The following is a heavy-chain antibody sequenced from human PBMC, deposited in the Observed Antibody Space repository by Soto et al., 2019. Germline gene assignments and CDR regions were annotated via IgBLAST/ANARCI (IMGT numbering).Heavy chain of an antibody. Sequence: EVQLVESGGGLVQPGGSLRLSCAASGVTVSSNYMSWVRQAPGKGLEWVSVIYSGGSTYYADSVKGRFTISRDNSKNTLYFQMNSLRAEDTAVYYCARQGYNYGGGYFDYWGQGTLVTVSS. CDR1: GVTVSSNY. CDR2: IYSGGST. J-gene: IGHJ4*02. D-gene: IGHD5-18*01. V-gene: IGHV3-66*04. CDR3: ARQGYNYGGGYFDY.